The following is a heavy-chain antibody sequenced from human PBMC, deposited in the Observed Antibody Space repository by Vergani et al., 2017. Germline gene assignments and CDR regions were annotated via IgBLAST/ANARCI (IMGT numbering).Heavy chain of an antibody. CDR2: IKQDGSEK. J-gene: IGHJ6*03. CDR1: GFTFSSYW. V-gene: IGHV3-7*01. Sequence: EVQLVESGGGLVQPGGSLRLSCAASGFTFSSYWMSWVRQAPGKGLEWVANIKQDGSEKYYVDSVKGRFTISRDNAKNSLYLQMNSLRAEDTAVYYCASASSGWDRVWFYYYYMDVWGKGTTVTVSS. CDR3: ASASSGWDRVWFYYYYMDV. D-gene: IGHD6-19*01.